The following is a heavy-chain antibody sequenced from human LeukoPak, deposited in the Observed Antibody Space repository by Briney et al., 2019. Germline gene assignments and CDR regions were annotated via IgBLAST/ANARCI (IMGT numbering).Heavy chain of an antibody. V-gene: IGHV1-2*04. CDR2: INPNSGGT. D-gene: IGHD6-13*01. J-gene: IGHJ4*02. Sequence: ASVKVSCKASGYTFTGYYMHWVRQAPGQGLEWMGWINPNSGGTNYAQKFQGWVTMTRDTSIGTAYMELSRLRSDDTAVYYCARAGIAAISFDYWGQGTLVTVSS. CDR1: GYTFTGYY. CDR3: ARAGIAAISFDY.